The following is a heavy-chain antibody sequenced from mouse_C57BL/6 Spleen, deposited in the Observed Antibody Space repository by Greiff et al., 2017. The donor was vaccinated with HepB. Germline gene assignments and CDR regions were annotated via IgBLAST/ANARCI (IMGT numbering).Heavy chain of an antibody. Sequence: EVQLQESGPELVKPGASVKIPCKASGYTFTDYNMDWVKQSHGKSLEWIGDINPNNGGTIYNQKFKGKATLTVDKSSSTAYMELRSLTSEDTAVYYCARGGIYYGSSYAWFAYWGQGTLVTVSA. CDR3: ARGGIYYGSSYAWFAY. D-gene: IGHD1-1*01. V-gene: IGHV1-18*01. CDR2: INPNNGGT. CDR1: GYTFTDYN. J-gene: IGHJ3*01.